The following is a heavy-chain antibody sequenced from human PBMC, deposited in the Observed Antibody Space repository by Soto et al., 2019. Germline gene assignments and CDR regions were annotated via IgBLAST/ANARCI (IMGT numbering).Heavy chain of an antibody. D-gene: IGHD5-18*01. V-gene: IGHV3-30-3*01. Sequence: QVQLVESGGGVVQPGRSLRLSCAASGFTFNSYAMHWVRQAPGKGLEWVAIISYDGSNKYYADSVKGRFTISRDNSKNTWYLQMNSLRAVDRVVFYWERDPLWGTAMVLWYFDLWGRGTLVTLSP. CDR3: ERDPLWGTAMVLWYFDL. CDR2: ISYDGSNK. J-gene: IGHJ2*01. CDR1: GFTFNSYA.